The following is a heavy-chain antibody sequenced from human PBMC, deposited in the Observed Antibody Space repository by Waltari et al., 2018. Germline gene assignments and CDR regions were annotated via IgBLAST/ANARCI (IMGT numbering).Heavy chain of an antibody. D-gene: IGHD3-10*01. CDR2: IYTSGST. V-gene: IGHV4-61*02. CDR1: GYSISSGYY. Sequence: QVQLQESGPGLVKPSETLSLTCAVSGYSISSGYYWSWIRQPAGKGLEWIGRIYTSGSTNYNHSLKSRVTISVDTSKNQFSLKLSSVTAADTAVYYCAGTYYYGSAKDYWGQGTLVTVSS. J-gene: IGHJ4*02. CDR3: AGTYYYGSAKDY.